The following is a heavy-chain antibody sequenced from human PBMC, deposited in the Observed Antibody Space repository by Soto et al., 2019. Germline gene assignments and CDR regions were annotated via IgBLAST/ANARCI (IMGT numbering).Heavy chain of an antibody. V-gene: IGHV3-23*01. D-gene: IGHD3-22*01. CDR3: AKASSGNYQYYLEY. CDR1: VFIFSSYA. CDR2: ISGSGIST. Sequence: VGSLRLSCGSSVFIFSSYAMNCVRHSPGKGLEWVAGISGSGISTYYADSVKGRFTISRDNSKNTLYLQLNSLRTEDTAVYYCAKASSGNYQYYLEYWGQGTLVSVSS. J-gene: IGHJ4*02.